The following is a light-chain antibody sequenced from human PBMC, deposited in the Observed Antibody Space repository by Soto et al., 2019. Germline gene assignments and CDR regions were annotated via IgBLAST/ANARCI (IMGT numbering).Light chain of an antibody. CDR3: MQALQTPWT. CDR1: QSLLHSNGYNY. CDR2: LGS. J-gene: IGKJ1*01. Sequence: DIVMTQSPLSLPVTPGEPASISCRSSQSLLHSNGYNYLDWYLQKPGQSPQLLIYLGSNRASGVPDRFSGCGSGTDFTLKISRVEAEDVRVYYCMQALQTPWTFGQGTKVEIK. V-gene: IGKV2-28*01.